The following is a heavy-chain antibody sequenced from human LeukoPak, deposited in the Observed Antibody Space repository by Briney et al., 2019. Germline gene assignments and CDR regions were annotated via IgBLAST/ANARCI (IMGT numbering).Heavy chain of an antibody. V-gene: IGHV4-4*03. Sequence: PETLSLTCAVSGGSISSSNWWRWVRQPPGKGLEWIGEIYHSGSTNYNPSLKSRVTISVDKSKNQLSLKLRSVTAADTAVYYCAMIVMGTGSLDYWGQGTLVTVSS. CDR1: GGSISSSNW. CDR3: AMIVMGTGSLDY. D-gene: IGHD3-22*01. J-gene: IGHJ4*02. CDR2: IYHSGST.